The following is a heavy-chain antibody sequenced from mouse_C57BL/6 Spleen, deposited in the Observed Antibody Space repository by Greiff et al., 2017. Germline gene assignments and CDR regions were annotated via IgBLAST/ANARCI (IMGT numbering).Heavy chain of an antibody. V-gene: IGHV1-69*01. J-gene: IGHJ2*01. CDR2: IDPSDSYT. CDR3: ARRALDGSSQYYFDD. CDR1: GYTFTSYW. D-gene: IGHD1-1*01. Sequence: QVQLKQPGAELVMPGASVKLSCKASGYTFTSYWMHWVKQRPGQGLEWIGEIDPSDSYTNYNQKFKGKSTLTVDKSSSTAYRQLSSLTSEDSAVYYCARRALDGSSQYYFDDWGQGTTLTVSS.